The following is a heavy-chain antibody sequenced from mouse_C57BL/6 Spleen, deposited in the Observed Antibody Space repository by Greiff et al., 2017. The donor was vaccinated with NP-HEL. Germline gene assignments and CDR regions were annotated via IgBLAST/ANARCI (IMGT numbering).Heavy chain of an antibody. Sequence: VQLQQSGPELVKPGASVKIPCKASGYTFTDYNMDWVKQSHGKSLEWIGDINPNNGGTIYNQKFKGKATLTVDKSSSTAYMELRSLTSEDTAVYYCARTRYDYDVFAYWGQGTLVTVSA. V-gene: IGHV1-18*01. CDR2: INPNNGGT. D-gene: IGHD2-4*01. CDR3: ARTRYDYDVFAY. J-gene: IGHJ3*01. CDR1: GYTFTDYN.